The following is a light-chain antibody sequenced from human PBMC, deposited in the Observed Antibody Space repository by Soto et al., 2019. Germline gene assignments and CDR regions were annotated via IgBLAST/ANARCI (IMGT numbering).Light chain of an antibody. Sequence: SYELTQPPSVSGAPGKTARITCGGNNIGSKSVHWYQQKPCQAPVLVIYYDSDRPSGIPERFSGANSGNTATLTISRVEAGDEADDYCQVWDSSSDHPWVFGGGTKLTVL. CDR2: YDS. J-gene: IGLJ3*02. CDR1: NIGSKS. V-gene: IGLV3-21*04. CDR3: QVWDSSSDHPWV.